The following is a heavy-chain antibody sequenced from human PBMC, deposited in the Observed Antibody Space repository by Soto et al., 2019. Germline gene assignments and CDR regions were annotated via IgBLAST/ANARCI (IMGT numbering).Heavy chain of an antibody. CDR1: GYSFNSYG. J-gene: IGHJ6*02. D-gene: IGHD3-22*01. CDR2: ISPYDDNT. Sequence: QVQLVQSGSEVKKPGASVKVSCKASGYSFNSYGISWVRQAPGQGLEWLGWISPYDDNTKYAQSLQGRATMTTDTSTRTAYMELRSLRSDDTAVYYCARGGYYDSSGSRNYHYYGMDAWGQGTTVTVS. CDR3: ARGGYYDSSGSRNYHYYGMDA. V-gene: IGHV1-18*01.